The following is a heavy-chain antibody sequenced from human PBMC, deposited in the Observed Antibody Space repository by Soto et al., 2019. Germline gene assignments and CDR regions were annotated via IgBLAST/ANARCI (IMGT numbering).Heavy chain of an antibody. CDR2: FDPEDGET. D-gene: IGHD6-6*01. CDR3: ATGWRGLVWHSSSSADAFDI. Sequence: RASVKVSCKVSGYTLTELSMHWVRQAPGKGLEWMGGFDPEDGETIYAQKFQGRVTMTEDTSTDTAYMELSSLRSEDTAVYYCATGWRGLVWHSSSSADAFDIWGQGTMVTVSS. J-gene: IGHJ3*02. CDR1: GYTLTELS. V-gene: IGHV1-24*01.